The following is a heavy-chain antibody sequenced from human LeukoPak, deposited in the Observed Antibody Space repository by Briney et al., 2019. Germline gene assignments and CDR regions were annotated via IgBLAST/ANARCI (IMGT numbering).Heavy chain of an antibody. V-gene: IGHV3-30*04. CDR3: ARADSGTYYNYYLDS. Sequence: GTSLRLSCAAPGFTFSSYAMHWVRQAPGKGLERVAVISNDRGTKYYPDSVKGRFTISRDNSRNTLYLQMNSLRAEDTAVYYCARADSGTYYNYYLDSWGQGTLVTVSS. J-gene: IGHJ4*02. CDR2: ISNDRGTK. CDR1: GFTFSSYA. D-gene: IGHD1-26*01.